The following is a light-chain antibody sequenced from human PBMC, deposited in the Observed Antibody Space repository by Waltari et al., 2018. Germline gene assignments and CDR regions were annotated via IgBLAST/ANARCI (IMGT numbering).Light chain of an antibody. J-gene: IGLJ3*02. CDR3: CSYAGSSTWV. CDR2: DVT. Sequence: QSALTQPRSVSGSLGQSVTISCTGSTSDVRSYNSVSWYQQHPGKAPQLLIYDVTKRPSGVPCRFGGSRSGDTASLTISGLLAEDESDYFCCSYAGSSTWVFGGGTRVTVL. CDR1: TSDVRSYNS. V-gene: IGLV2-11*01.